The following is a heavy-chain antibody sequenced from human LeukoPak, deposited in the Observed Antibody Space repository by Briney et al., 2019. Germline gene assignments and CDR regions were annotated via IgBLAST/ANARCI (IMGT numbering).Heavy chain of an antibody. CDR1: EFTFSSYE. CDR2: ISGNDPTI. D-gene: IGHD2-21*01. Sequence: GGSLRLSCAASEFTFSSYEMNWVRQAPGKGLEWISYISGNDPTIYYADSVRGRFTVSRDNAENSLYLQMNSLRAEDTAVYYCARVSSTGYGVSSVLFYWGQGTLVTVSS. J-gene: IGHJ4*02. V-gene: IGHV3-48*03. CDR3: ARVSSTGYGVSSVLFY.